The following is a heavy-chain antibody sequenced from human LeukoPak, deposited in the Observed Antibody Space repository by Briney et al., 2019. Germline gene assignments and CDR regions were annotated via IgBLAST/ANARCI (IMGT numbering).Heavy chain of an antibody. CDR1: GGSIGFTY. CDR3: ARHRGQVYSDYYVDV. J-gene: IGHJ6*03. CDR2: IYYNGRT. D-gene: IGHD3-10*01. Sequence: SETLSLTCSVSGGSIGFTYWGWVRQAPGKRLEWIGFIYYNGRTIYNPSLGSRVAISVDTSKNHFSLTLSSVTAADTAVYYRARHRGQVYSDYYVDVWGKGTTVTVSS. V-gene: IGHV4-59*08.